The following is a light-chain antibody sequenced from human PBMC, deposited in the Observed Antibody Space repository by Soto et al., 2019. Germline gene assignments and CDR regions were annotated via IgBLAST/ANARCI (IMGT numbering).Light chain of an antibody. J-gene: IGKJ2*01. CDR2: GAS. CDR3: QQYNNWPPYT. CDR1: QSVSSN. V-gene: IGKV3-15*01. Sequence: EIVMTQSPATLSVSPGERATLSCRASQSVSSNLGWYQQKPGQAPRLLIHGASTRATGIPARFSGSGSGTEFTLTISSLQSEDFAVYYCQQYNNWPPYTFGQGTKLEIK.